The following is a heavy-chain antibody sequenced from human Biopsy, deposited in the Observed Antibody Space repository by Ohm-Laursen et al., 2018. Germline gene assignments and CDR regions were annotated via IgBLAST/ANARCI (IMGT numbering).Heavy chain of an antibody. CDR2: INPTGGTT. V-gene: IGHV1-46*01. J-gene: IGHJ6*02. D-gene: IGHD3-9*01. CDR3: ARDETGSSVFGPYYYGMDV. CDR1: GYSFTKYY. Sequence: ASVKVSCKASGYSFTKYYTNWVRQAPGQGLEWMGIINPTGGTTSYAEKFQGRVTLTRDTSTGTVYLELNSLIYEDTALYYCARDETGSSVFGPYYYGMDVWGQGTTVTVSS.